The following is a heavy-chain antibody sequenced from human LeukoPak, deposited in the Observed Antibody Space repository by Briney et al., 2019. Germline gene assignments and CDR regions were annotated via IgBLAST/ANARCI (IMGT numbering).Heavy chain of an antibody. Sequence: ASVKVSCKASGYTFTSYGISWVRQAPGQGLEWMGWISAYNGNTNYAQKLQGRVTMTTDTSTSTAYMELRSLRPDDTAVYYCARVGGLAVASYYFDYWGQGTLVTVSS. CDR3: ARVGGLAVASYYFDY. D-gene: IGHD6-19*01. CDR2: ISAYNGNT. J-gene: IGHJ4*02. V-gene: IGHV1-18*01. CDR1: GYTFTSYG.